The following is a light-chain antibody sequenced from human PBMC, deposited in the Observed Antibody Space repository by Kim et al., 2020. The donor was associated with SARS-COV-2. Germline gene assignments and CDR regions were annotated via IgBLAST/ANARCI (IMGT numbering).Light chain of an antibody. CDR1: SSDVGGYNY. CDR3: SSYTSSSTVV. J-gene: IGLJ2*01. Sequence: GQSITISCTGTSSDVGGYNYVSWYQQHPGKAPKLMIYDVSNWPSGVSNRFSGSKSGNTASLTISGLQAEDEADYYCSSYTSSSTVVFGGGTQLTVL. CDR2: DVS. V-gene: IGLV2-14*03.